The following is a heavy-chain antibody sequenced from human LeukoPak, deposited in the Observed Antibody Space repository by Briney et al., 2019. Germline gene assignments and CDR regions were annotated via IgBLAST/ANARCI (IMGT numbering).Heavy chain of an antibody. CDR2: MNPNNGNT. Sequence: ASVKVSCKASGYTFTSYDINWVRQATGQGPEWMGWMNPNNGNTGYAQKFQGRVTMTRNTSISTAYMELSSLRSEDTAVYYCARDYNCRANGFCPGGYWGQGTLVTVSS. CDR3: ARDYNCRANGFCPGGY. CDR1: GYTFTSYD. D-gene: IGHD1-1*01. J-gene: IGHJ4*02. V-gene: IGHV1-8*01.